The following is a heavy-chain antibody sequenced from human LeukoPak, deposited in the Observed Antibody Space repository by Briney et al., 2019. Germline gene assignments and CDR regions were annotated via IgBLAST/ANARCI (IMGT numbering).Heavy chain of an antibody. V-gene: IGHV3-48*02. CDR3: AREVFIAAAGSFDY. J-gene: IGHJ4*02. CDR2: ISISSSTI. Sequence: GGSLRLSCAASGSTFSSYSMNWVRQAPGKGLEWVSYISISSSTIYYADSVKGRFTISRDNAKNSLYLQMNSLRDEDTAVYYCAREVFIAAAGSFDYWGQGTLVTVSS. D-gene: IGHD6-13*01. CDR1: GSTFSSYS.